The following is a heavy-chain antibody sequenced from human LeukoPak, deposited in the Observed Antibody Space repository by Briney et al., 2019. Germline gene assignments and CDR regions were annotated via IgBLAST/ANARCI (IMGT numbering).Heavy chain of an antibody. J-gene: IGHJ4*02. Sequence: GGSLRLSWAASGFTFSSYAMGWVRQAQGKGLEWVGRIKSKSDGGTTDYTAPVKGRFTISRDDSKNTLYLQINSLKIEDTAIYYCTTGRPWADCWGQGTLVTVSS. CDR2: IKSKSDGGTT. V-gene: IGHV3-15*01. CDR3: TTGRPWADC. CDR1: GFTFSSYA. D-gene: IGHD1-1*01.